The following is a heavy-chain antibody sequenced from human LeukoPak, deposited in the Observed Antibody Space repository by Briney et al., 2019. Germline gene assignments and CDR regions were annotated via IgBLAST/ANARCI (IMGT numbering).Heavy chain of an antibody. V-gene: IGHV3-74*01. CDR2: INVDGSVT. CDR1: GFSVSYYW. CDR3: VRQLVF. D-gene: IGHD1-1*01. J-gene: IGHJ4*02. Sequence: QSGGSLRLSCAPSGFSVSYYWMHWVRQAPGKGLVWVSRINVDGSVTNYADSVKGRSTISRDNAKNSLYLQMNSLRAEDTAVYYCVRQLVFWGQGTLVTVSS.